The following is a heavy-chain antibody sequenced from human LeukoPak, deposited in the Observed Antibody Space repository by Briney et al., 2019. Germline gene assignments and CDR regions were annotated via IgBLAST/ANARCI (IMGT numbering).Heavy chain of an antibody. D-gene: IGHD3-10*01. CDR2: IYTSGST. CDR1: GGSISSYY. Sequence: PSETLSLTCTVSGGSISSYYWSWIRRPAGKGLEWIGRIYTSGSTNYNPSLKSRVTMSVGTSKNQFALKVSSVTAADTAVYYCARHQFYGSGSYYFDYWGQGTLVTVSS. J-gene: IGHJ4*02. CDR3: ARHQFYGSGSYYFDY. V-gene: IGHV4-4*07.